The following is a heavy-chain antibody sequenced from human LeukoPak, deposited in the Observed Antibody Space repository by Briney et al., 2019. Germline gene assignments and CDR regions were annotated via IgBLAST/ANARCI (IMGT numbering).Heavy chain of an antibody. CDR2: IDPSGTAL. CDR3: ARAAYNWN. V-gene: IGHV3-11*01. CDR1: GFTIRDYV. D-gene: IGHD1-20*01. J-gene: IGHJ4*02. Sequence: GGSLRLSCAASGFTIRDYVMSWVRQAPGKGLERVSYIDPSGTALYYADSVKGRFTVSRDNGKNSLSLQLRSLRAEDTALYYCARAAYNWNWGQGTLVTVSS.